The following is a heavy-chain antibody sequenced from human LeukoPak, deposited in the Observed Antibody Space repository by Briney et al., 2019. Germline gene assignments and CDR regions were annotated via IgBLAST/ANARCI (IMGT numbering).Heavy chain of an antibody. D-gene: IGHD2-2*01. V-gene: IGHV3-21*03. Sequence: GGSLRLSCAASGFTFSSYSMNWVRQAPGKGLEWVSSISSISSYIYYADSVKGRFTISRDNSKNTLYLQMNSLRVEDTAAYYCAKSDLNQLLSPGNHWGQGTLVTVSS. CDR1: GFTFSSYS. J-gene: IGHJ5*02. CDR3: AKSDLNQLLSPGNH. CDR2: ISSISSYI.